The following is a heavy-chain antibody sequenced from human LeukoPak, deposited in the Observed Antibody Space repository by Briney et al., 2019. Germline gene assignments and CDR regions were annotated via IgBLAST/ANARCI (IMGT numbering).Heavy chain of an antibody. J-gene: IGHJ4*02. D-gene: IGHD3-22*01. CDR2: ISGGGDAT. V-gene: IGHV3-23*01. Sequence: KTGGSLRLSCAASDFSFITYAMSWVRQAPGKGLEWVSTISGGGDATYYADSVKGRFTISRDNSKNTLYLQMNSLRAEDTAVYYCAKAAWHHYYDSSGYYLDYWGQGTLVTVSS. CDR1: DFSFITYA. CDR3: AKAAWHHYYDSSGYYLDY.